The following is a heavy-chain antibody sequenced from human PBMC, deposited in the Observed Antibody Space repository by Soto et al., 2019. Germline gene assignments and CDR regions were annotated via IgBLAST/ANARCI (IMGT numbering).Heavy chain of an antibody. CDR1: GGSFSGYY. Sequence: QVQLQQWGAELLKPSETLSLTCAVYGGSFSGYYWSWIRQPPGKGLEWIGEINHSGSTNYNPSLRSRVSISVDTSKNQFSLKLSSVTAADTAVYYCARGLPYSSSWYVARKGDNWVDPWGQGTLVTVSS. D-gene: IGHD6-13*01. CDR3: ARGLPYSSSWYVARKGDNWVDP. CDR2: INHSGST. J-gene: IGHJ5*02. V-gene: IGHV4-34*01.